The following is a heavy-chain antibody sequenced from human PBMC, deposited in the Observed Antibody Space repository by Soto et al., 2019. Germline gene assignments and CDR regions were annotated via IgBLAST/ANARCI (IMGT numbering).Heavy chain of an antibody. Sequence: QLQLQESGSGLVKPSQTLSLTCGVSGGSISSGGYSWSWIRQPPGKGLEWIGYIYQSGSTFYNPSLKSRASISVDRSKNQFFLNLTSVTAADTAIYFCARESRSSRYDTSGYSQYWYFDLWGRGTLVVVSS. CDR3: ARESRSSRYDTSGYSQYWYFDL. CDR1: GGSISSGGYS. J-gene: IGHJ2*01. CDR2: IYQSGST. D-gene: IGHD3-22*01. V-gene: IGHV4-30-2*01.